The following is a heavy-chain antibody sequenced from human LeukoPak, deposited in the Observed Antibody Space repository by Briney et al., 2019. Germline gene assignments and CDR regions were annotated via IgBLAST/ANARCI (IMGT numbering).Heavy chain of an antibody. J-gene: IGHJ4*02. D-gene: IGHD5-12*01. CDR3: ARAYSGYDFFDY. Sequence: SVKVSCKASGGTFSRYAISWVRQAPGQGLEWMGGIIPIFGTANYAQKFQGRVTITADESTSTAYMEVSSLRSEDTAVYYCARAYSGYDFFDYWGQGILVTVSS. V-gene: IGHV1-69*13. CDR1: GGTFSRYA. CDR2: IIPIFGTA.